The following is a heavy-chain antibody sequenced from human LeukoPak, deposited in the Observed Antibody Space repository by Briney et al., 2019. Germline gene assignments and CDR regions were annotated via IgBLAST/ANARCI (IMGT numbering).Heavy chain of an antibody. CDR3: AKGATVTYYDY. CDR1: GFTFSSYE. J-gene: IGHJ4*02. V-gene: IGHV3-23*01. D-gene: IGHD4-11*01. CDR2: IRGSGGST. Sequence: GGSLRLSCAASGFTFSSYEMNWVRQAPGKGLEWVSGIRGSGGSTYYADSVKGRFTISRDNSQNTLYLQMNSLRADDTAVYYCAKGATVTYYDYWGQGTLVTVSS.